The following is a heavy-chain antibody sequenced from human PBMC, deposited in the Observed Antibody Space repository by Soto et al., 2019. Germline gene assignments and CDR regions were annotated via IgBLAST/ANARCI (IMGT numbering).Heavy chain of an antibody. V-gene: IGHV1-69*01. CDR2: VSPPFRTS. D-gene: IGHD3-10*01. CDR3: ARVLYYGSGSYSPHGMDV. Sequence: QVQLVQSGAEVKKPGSSVKVSCKTSGVSFNNNGIGWVRQAPGHGLEWMGGVSPPFRTSNYARKFQGRISITADASTGTVNMDLSSLTSDDTAQYYCARVLYYGSGSYSPHGMDVWGQGTTVTVSS. CDR1: GVSFNNNG. J-gene: IGHJ6*02.